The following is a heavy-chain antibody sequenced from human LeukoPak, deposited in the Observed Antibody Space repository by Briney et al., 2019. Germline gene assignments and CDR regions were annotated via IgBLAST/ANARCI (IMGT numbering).Heavy chain of an antibody. CDR3: AREGAGSSWSYYYYMDV. J-gene: IGHJ6*03. D-gene: IGHD6-13*01. Sequence: GGSLRLSCAASGFTFSSYWMSWVRQAPGKGLEWVANIKQDGSEKYYVDSVKGRFTISRDNAKNSLYLQMNSLRAEDTAVYYCAREGAGSSWSYYYYMDVRGKGTTVTVSS. V-gene: IGHV3-7*01. CDR1: GFTFSSYW. CDR2: IKQDGSEK.